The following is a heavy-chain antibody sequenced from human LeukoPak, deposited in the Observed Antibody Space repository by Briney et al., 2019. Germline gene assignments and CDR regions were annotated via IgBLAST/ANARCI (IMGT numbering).Heavy chain of an antibody. V-gene: IGHV5-51*01. CDR3: ARVSSGWYYYYGMDV. CDR1: GYSFTSYW. Sequence: GESLKISCKGSGYSFTSYWIGWVRQMPGKGLEWMGIIYPGDSDTRYSPSFQGQVTISADKSISTAYLQWSSLKASDTAMYYCARVSSGWYYYYGMDVRGQGTTVTVSS. CDR2: IYPGDSDT. J-gene: IGHJ6*02. D-gene: IGHD6-19*01.